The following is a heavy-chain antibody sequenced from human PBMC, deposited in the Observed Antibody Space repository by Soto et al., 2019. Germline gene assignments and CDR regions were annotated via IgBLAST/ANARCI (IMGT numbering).Heavy chain of an antibody. V-gene: IGHV1-69*13. J-gene: IGHJ4*02. CDR3: ARDVLGYCSSTSCSSDY. CDR1: VGAFRSYY. CDR2: IIPIFGTA. Sequence: PVELSCDSSVGAFRSYYIICVRPAPKQGLEWMGGIIPIFGTANYAQKFQGRVTITADESTSTAYMELSSLRSEDTAVYYCARDVLGYCSSTSCSSDYWGKGNRVTFS. D-gene: IGHD2-2*01.